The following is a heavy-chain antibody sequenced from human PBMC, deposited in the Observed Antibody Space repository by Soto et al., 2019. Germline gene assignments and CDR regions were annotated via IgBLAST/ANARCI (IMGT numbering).Heavy chain of an antibody. CDR1: GITFSSYW. CDR2: INSDGSST. Sequence: GRSLRLSCAASGITFSSYWMHWVRQAPGKGLVWVSRINSDGSSTSYADSVKGRFTISRDNAKNTLYLQMNSVRAEDTAVYYCARDQRTPSRIYYYGMDVWGQGTTVTVSS. J-gene: IGHJ6*02. V-gene: IGHV3-74*01. CDR3: ARDQRTPSRIYYYGMDV.